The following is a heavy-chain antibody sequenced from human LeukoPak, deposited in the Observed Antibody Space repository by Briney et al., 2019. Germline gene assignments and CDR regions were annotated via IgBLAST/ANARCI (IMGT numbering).Heavy chain of an antibody. V-gene: IGHV4-59*01. CDR1: GGSISSYY. Sequence: SETLSLTCTVSGGSISSYYWSWIRQPPGKGLEWIGDIYYSGSTNYNPSLKSRVTISVDTSKNQFSLKLSSVTAADTAVYYCARGRMAVAGTKNYFDYWGQGTLVTVSS. J-gene: IGHJ4*02. D-gene: IGHD6-19*01. CDR3: ARGRMAVAGTKNYFDY. CDR2: IYYSGST.